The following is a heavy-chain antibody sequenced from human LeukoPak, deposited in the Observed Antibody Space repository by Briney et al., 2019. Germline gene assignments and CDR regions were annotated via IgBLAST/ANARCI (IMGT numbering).Heavy chain of an antibody. CDR1: GFTFSSYA. CDR3: AKDTGGYCSSTSCLPREGWFDP. CDR2: ISYDGSNK. Sequence: GGSLRLSCAASGFTFSSYAMHWVRQAPGKGLEWVAVISYDGSNKYYADSVKGRFTISRDNSENTLYLQMNSLRAEDTAVYYCAKDTGGYCSSTSCLPREGWFDPWGQGTLVTVSS. V-gene: IGHV3-30*04. J-gene: IGHJ5*02. D-gene: IGHD2-2*01.